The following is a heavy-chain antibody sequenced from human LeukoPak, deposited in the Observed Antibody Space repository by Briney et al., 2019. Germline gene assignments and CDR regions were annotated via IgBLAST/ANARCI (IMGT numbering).Heavy chain of an antibody. J-gene: IGHJ4*02. D-gene: IGHD3-22*01. CDR2: IKQDRSEK. V-gene: IGHV3-7*01. Sequence: GGSLRLSCAASGFTFSNYWMSWVRQAPGKGLEWVANIKQDRSEKYYVDSVKGRFTISRDNAKNSLYLQMNSLRAEDTAVYYCAKDFPYYYDTSGYYHDYWGQGTLVTVSS. CDR3: AKDFPYYYDTSGYYHDY. CDR1: GFTFSNYW.